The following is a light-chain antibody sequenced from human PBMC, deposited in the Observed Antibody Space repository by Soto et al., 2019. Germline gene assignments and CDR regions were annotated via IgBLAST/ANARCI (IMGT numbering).Light chain of an antibody. Sequence: HSALTQPASVSGSPGQSITISCTGTSSDVGGYNYVSWYQQHPGKAPKLMIYDVSNRPSGVANRFSGSKSGNTASLTISGLQAEDAADYYCSSYTSSSIYVFGTGTKLTVL. V-gene: IGLV2-14*01. CDR3: SSYTSSSIYV. CDR1: SSDVGGYNY. J-gene: IGLJ1*01. CDR2: DVS.